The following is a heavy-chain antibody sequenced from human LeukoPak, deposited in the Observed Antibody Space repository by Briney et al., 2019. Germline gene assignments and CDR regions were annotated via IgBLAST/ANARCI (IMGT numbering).Heavy chain of an antibody. J-gene: IGHJ4*02. D-gene: IGHD4-17*01. V-gene: IGHV3-23*01. CDR3: AKGLQPSYGDYLDY. Sequence: PGGSLRLSCAASGFTFSSYAMSWVRQAPGKGLEWVSAISGSGGSTYYVDSVKGRFTISRDNSKNTLYLQMNSLRAEDTAVYYCAKGLQPSYGDYLDYWGQGTLVTVSS. CDR1: GFTFSSYA. CDR2: ISGSGGST.